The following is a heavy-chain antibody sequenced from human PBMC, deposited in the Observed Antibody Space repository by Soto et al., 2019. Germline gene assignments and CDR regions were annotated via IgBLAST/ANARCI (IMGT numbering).Heavy chain of an antibody. D-gene: IGHD6-6*01. J-gene: IGHJ4*02. V-gene: IGHV3-33*01. Sequence: QVQLVESGGGVVQPGRSLRLSCAASGFTFSSYGMHWVRQAPGKGREWVAVIWNDGSNKYYADSVKGRFTIARDNSKNTLYLQMNSLRAEDTAVYYCAREGEYSSSYAFDYCGQGTLVTVSS. CDR2: IWNDGSNK. CDR1: GFTFSSYG. CDR3: AREGEYSSSYAFDY.